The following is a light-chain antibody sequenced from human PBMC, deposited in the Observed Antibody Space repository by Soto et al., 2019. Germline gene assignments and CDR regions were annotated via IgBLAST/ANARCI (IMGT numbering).Light chain of an antibody. V-gene: IGKV2-28*01. J-gene: IGKJ2*01. Sequence: DIVMTQSPLSLPVTPGEPASISCRSSQSLLHSNGYNYLDWYLQKPGQSPQLLIYLGSNRSSGVPDRFSGSGSGTDFTLKISRVEGEDVGVYYCMQALQTPWTFGQGTKLEIK. CDR2: LGS. CDR3: MQALQTPWT. CDR1: QSLLHSNGYNY.